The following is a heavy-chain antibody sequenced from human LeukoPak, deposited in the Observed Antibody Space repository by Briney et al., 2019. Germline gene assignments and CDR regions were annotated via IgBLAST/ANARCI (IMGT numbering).Heavy chain of an antibody. CDR3: ARGKDTPTYYYYYYMDV. CDR1: GFTFSSYS. Sequence: MPGGSLRLSCAASGFTFSSYSMNWVRQAPGKGLEWVSSISSSSYIYYADSVKGRFTISRDNAKNSLYLQMNSLRAEDTAVYYCARGKDTPTYYYYYYMDVWGKGTTVTVSS. J-gene: IGHJ6*03. D-gene: IGHD5-18*01. CDR2: ISSSSYI. V-gene: IGHV3-21*01.